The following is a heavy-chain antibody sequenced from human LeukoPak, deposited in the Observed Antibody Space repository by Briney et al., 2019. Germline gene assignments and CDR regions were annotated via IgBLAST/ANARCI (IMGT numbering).Heavy chain of an antibody. CDR2: ISAYNGNT. CDR1: GYTFTSCG. CDR3: ARDMVVPAAIRWFDP. V-gene: IGHV1-18*01. Sequence: ASVKVSCKASGYTFTSCGISWVRQAPGQGLEWMGWISAYNGNTNYAQKLQGRVTMTTDTSTSTAYMELRSLRSDDTAVYYCARDMVVPAAIRWFDPRGQGTLVTVSS. J-gene: IGHJ5*02. D-gene: IGHD2-2*02.